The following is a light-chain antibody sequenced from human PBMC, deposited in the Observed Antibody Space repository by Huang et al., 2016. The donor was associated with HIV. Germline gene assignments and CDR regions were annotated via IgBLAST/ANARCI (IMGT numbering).Light chain of an antibody. CDR1: QSVNNK. Sequence: EVVMTQSPVTLSVSPGERATLSCRASQSVNNKLAWCQQKPGQAPRILIHDASIRATGIPDRFSGSGSGTEFTLTISSLQSEDFAVYYCQQYNNWPLWTFGQGTKVEIK. CDR3: QQYNNWPLWT. V-gene: IGKV3-15*01. CDR2: DAS. J-gene: IGKJ1*01.